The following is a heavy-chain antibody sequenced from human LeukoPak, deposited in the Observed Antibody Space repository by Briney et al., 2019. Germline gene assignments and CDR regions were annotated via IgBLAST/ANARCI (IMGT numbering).Heavy chain of an antibody. V-gene: IGHV1-24*01. CDR1: GYSLSEVS. CDR3: ARVADTAMVRGYYYYYYMDV. Sequence: ASVKVSCKVSGYSLSEVSMHWVRQAPGKGLEWMGGYDPAHADTFYAQAFQGRVTMTRDTSISTAYMELSRLRSDDTAVYYCARVADTAMVRGYYYYYYMDVWGKGTTVTVSS. CDR2: YDPAHADT. D-gene: IGHD5-18*01. J-gene: IGHJ6*03.